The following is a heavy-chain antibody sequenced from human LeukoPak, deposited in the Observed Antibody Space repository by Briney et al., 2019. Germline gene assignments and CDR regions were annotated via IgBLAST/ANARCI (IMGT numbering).Heavy chain of an antibody. CDR1: GGSFSSSY. Sequence: RPSETLSLTCIVSGGSFSSSYWSWIRQPPGKGLEWIAYIYSNGNTNSNPSLKSRVTIAVDTSQSQFSLKLSSVTAADTAVYYCARGLVGLTPHAGVFQIWGQGTKDTVSS. CDR2: IYSNGNT. CDR3: ARGLVGLTPHAGVFQI. V-gene: IGHV4-59*01. D-gene: IGHD1-26*01. J-gene: IGHJ3*02.